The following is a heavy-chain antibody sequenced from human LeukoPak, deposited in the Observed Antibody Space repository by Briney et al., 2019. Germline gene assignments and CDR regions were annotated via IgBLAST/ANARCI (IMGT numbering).Heavy chain of an antibody. CDR3: ARARYANAWYAFDI. V-gene: IGHV4-34*01. CDR1: GGSFSGYY. CDR2: INHSGST. D-gene: IGHD2-2*01. Sequence: PSETLSLTCAVYGGSFSGYYWSWIRQPPGKGLEWIGEINHSGSTNYNPSLTSRVTTLVDTSKNQFSLKLTSVTAADTAVYYCARARYANAWYAFDIWGHGTMVTVSS. J-gene: IGHJ3*02.